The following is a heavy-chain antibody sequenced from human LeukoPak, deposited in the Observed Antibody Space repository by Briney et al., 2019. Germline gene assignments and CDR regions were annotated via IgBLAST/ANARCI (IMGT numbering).Heavy chain of an antibody. CDR1: GYTFTGYY. V-gene: IGHV1-2*02. Sequence: ASVKVSCKASGYTFTGYYIHWLRQAPGQGLEWMGFINPNSGGTNYAQKFQGRVTMTRDTSISTAYMELSSLTSDDTAVYYCARGGWSLDNWGQGTLVTVSS. J-gene: IGHJ4*02. CDR3: ARGGWSLDN. CDR2: INPNSGGT. D-gene: IGHD6-19*01.